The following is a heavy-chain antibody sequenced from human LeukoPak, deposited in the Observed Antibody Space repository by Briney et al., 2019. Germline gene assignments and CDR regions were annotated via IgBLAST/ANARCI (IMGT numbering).Heavy chain of an antibody. Sequence: GGSLRLSCAASGFTFSSFWMSWVRQAPGKGLEWVAKLKQDGSERYYVDSVKGRFTFSRDNAKNSLDLQMNSLRAEDTAVYYCARLARGNCYDYWGQGTLVTVSS. CDR1: GFTFSSFW. V-gene: IGHV3-7*01. D-gene: IGHD1-26*01. CDR3: ARLARGNCYDY. CDR2: LKQDGSER. J-gene: IGHJ4*02.